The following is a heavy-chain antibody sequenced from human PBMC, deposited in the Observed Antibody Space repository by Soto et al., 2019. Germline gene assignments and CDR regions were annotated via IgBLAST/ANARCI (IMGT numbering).Heavy chain of an antibody. D-gene: IGHD3-3*01. CDR1: GGSISSGDYS. J-gene: IGHJ5*02. CDR2: IYNSGIT. V-gene: IGHV4-30-4*01. Sequence: SETLSLTCTVSGGSISSGDYSWSWIRQSPGKGLEWIGHIYNSGITYYNPSLRSRVVISIDTSRNQFSLRLNSLTAADRAVYFCARGVTVFGLVSRFWFDPWGQGTVVTVSS. CDR3: ARGVTVFGLVSRFWFDP.